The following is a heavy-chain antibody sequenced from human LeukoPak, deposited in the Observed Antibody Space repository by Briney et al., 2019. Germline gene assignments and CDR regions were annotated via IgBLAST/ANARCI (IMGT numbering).Heavy chain of an antibody. Sequence: KSSETLSLTCTVSGGSISSGNYYWSWIRQPAGKGLEYIGRIYNSGITNYNPSLKSRVTISVDTSKNQFSPKLNSVTAADTAVYYCARVIVDTAMVYDYWGQGTLVTVSS. J-gene: IGHJ4*02. CDR3: ARVIVDTAMVYDY. V-gene: IGHV4-61*02. D-gene: IGHD5-18*01. CDR2: IYNSGIT. CDR1: GGSISSGNYY.